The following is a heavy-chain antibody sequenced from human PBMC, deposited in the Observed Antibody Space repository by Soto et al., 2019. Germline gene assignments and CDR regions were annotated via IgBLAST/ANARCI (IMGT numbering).Heavy chain of an antibody. CDR2: ISSSSSTI. V-gene: IGHV3-48*02. Sequence: EVQLVESGGGLVQPGGSLRLSCAASGFTFSSYSMNWVRQAPGKGLEWVSYISSSSSTIYYADSVKGRFTISRDKAKNSLYLQMNSLRDEDTAVYYCARVEGEYSSSWYVTDYWGQGTLVTVSS. CDR1: GFTFSSYS. CDR3: ARVEGEYSSSWYVTDY. D-gene: IGHD6-13*01. J-gene: IGHJ4*02.